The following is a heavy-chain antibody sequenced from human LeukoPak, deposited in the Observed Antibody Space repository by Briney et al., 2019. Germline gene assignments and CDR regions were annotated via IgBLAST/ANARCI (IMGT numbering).Heavy chain of an antibody. J-gene: IGHJ4*02. D-gene: IGHD6-19*01. Sequence: SETLSLTCSVSGGSVNTYYWSRIRQSAGKGLEWIGRISITEGTNYNPSLKSRVSMSVDASKNQASLKLGSVTAADTAVYYCARLRRDINDWYADDCWGQGTLVTVSS. V-gene: IGHV4-4*07. CDR2: ISITEGT. CDR3: ARLRRDINDWYADDC. CDR1: GGSVNTYY.